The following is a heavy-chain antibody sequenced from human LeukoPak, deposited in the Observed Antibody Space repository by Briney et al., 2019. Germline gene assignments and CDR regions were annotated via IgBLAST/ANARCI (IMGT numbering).Heavy chain of an antibody. CDR1: GGSISSYY. J-gene: IGHJ6*04. CDR2: IYYGGST. V-gene: IGHV4-59*01. D-gene: IGHD4-17*01. CDR3: ARDVAYYGDYPYVLDV. Sequence: SETLSLTCSVSGGSISSYYWTWVRQPPGKGLDWIGFIYYGGSTKYNPSVKSRVSISADTSKNQLSLKMTSVTAADTAVYYCARDVAYYGDYPYVLDVWGKGTTVTVSS.